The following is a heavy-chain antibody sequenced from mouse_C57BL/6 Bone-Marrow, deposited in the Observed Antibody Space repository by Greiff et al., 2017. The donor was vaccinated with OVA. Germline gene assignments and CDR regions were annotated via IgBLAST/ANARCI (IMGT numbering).Heavy chain of an antibody. V-gene: IGHV5-4*01. D-gene: IGHD2-12*01. CDR2: ISDGGSYT. Sequence: EVQLVESGGGLVKPGGSLKLSCAASGFTFSSYAMSWVRQTPEKRLEWVATISDGGSYTYYPDNVKGRFTIYRDNAKNNLYLQMSHLKSEDTAMYYCARERGYSPFYFDYWGQGTTLTVSS. CDR1: GFTFSSYA. CDR3: ARERGYSPFYFDY. J-gene: IGHJ2*01.